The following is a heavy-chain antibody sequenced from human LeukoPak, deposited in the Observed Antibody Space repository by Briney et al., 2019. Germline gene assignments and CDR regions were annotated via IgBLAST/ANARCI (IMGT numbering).Heavy chain of an antibody. Sequence: GGPLRLSCAASGFNFSNFAMTWVRQAPGKGLEWVSSIVGSSSTYYADSLKGRFTISRDNAKNSLYLQMNSLRAEDTAVYYCARIGAGSSRDYWGQGTLVTVPS. CDR2: IVGSSST. CDR3: ARIGAGSSRDY. J-gene: IGHJ4*02. D-gene: IGHD6-13*01. CDR1: GFNFSNFA. V-gene: IGHV3-21*01.